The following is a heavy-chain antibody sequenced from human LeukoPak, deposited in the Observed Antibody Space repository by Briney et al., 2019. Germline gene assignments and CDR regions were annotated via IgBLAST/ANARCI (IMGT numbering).Heavy chain of an antibody. CDR3: AKKRGTYSYDLFDY. Sequence: GGTLRPSCAASGFTFSTYGVTWVRQAPGKGLEWVSSISGGGIMTYYADSVKGRFTISRDNSKNTLYLQMNSLRAEDTAVYYCAKKRGTYSYDLFDYWGQGTLVTVSS. CDR2: ISGGGIMT. J-gene: IGHJ4*02. V-gene: IGHV3-23*01. CDR1: GFTFSTYG. D-gene: IGHD3-22*01.